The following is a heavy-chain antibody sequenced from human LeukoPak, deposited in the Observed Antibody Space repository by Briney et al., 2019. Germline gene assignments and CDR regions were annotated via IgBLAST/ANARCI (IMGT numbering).Heavy chain of an antibody. D-gene: IGHD2-15*01. CDR2: IYYSGST. CDR3: ARHRGTAVAATIDY. CDR1: GGSISSSSYY. J-gene: IGHJ4*02. Sequence: SETLSLTCTVSGGSISSSSYYWGWIRQPPGKGLEWIGSIYYSGSTYYNPSLKSRVTISVDTSKNQFSLKLSSVTAADTAVYYCARHRGTAVAATIDYWGQGTLVTVSS. V-gene: IGHV4-39*01.